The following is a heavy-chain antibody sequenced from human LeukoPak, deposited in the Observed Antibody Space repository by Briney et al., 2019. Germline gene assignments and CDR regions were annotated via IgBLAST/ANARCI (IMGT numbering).Heavy chain of an antibody. J-gene: IGHJ5*02. CDR1: GFTFSTYA. Sequence: GGSLRLSCAASGFTFSTYAMSWVRQAPGKGLEWVSFISGRGGTPYKADSVKGRFTISRDNSKNTLYLQMNSLRADDTAIYYCARDLVDYGDYAERGGNWFDPWGQGTLVTVSS. CDR2: ISGRGGTP. D-gene: IGHD4-17*01. V-gene: IGHV3-23*01. CDR3: ARDLVDYGDYAERGGNWFDP.